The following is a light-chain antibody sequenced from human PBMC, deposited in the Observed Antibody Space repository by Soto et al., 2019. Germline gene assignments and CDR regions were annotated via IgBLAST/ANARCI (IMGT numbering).Light chain of an antibody. CDR3: SSYAGSNLVI. CDR1: SSDVGDYDY. Sequence: HSALTQPPSASGSPGQSVTISCTGTSSDVGDYDYVSWYQQHPGKAPKLMIYEVVKRPSGVPDRFSGSKSGNTASLTVSGLQAEDEADYYCSSYAGSNLVIFGGGTKLTVL. J-gene: IGLJ2*01. V-gene: IGLV2-8*01. CDR2: EVV.